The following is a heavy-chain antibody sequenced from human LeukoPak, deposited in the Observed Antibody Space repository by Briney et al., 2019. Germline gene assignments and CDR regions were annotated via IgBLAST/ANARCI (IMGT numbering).Heavy chain of an antibody. V-gene: IGHV1-2*02. CDR3: ARGFRGLNWNDVGFDY. CDR1: GYTFTGYY. Sequence: GASVKVSCKASGYTFTGYYMHWVRQAPGPGLEWMGWINPNSGGTNYAQKFQGRVTMTRDTSISTAYMELSRLRSDDTAVYYCARGFRGLNWNDVGFDYWGQGTLVTVSS. CDR2: INPNSGGT. J-gene: IGHJ4*02. D-gene: IGHD1-1*01.